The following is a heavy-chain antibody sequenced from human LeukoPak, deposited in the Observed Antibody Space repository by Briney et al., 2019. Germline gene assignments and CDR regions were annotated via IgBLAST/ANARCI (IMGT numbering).Heavy chain of an antibody. D-gene: IGHD6-19*01. CDR1: GYTFTSYY. J-gene: IGHJ5*02. V-gene: IGHV1-46*01. CDR3: ARGEAAVAGTDWFDP. CDR2: INPSGGST. Sequence: ASVKVSCKASGYTFTSYYMHWVRQAPGQGLEWMGIINPSGGSTSYAQKFQGRVTMTRDMSTSTVYMELSSLRSEDTAVYYCARGEAAVAGTDWFDPRGQGTLVTVSS.